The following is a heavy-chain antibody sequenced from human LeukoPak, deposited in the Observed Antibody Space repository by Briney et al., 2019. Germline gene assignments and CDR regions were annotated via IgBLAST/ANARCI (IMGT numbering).Heavy chain of an antibody. D-gene: IGHD3-22*01. CDR1: GFTFSSYW. CDR2: IKQDGSEK. J-gene: IGHJ6*03. Sequence: GGSLRLSCAASGFTFSSYWMSWVRQAPGKGLEWVANIKQDGSEKYYVDSVKGRFTISRDNAKNSLYLQMNSLRAEDTAVYYCARQNLETYYYDSSGYPHYYYYMDVWGKGTTVTVSS. CDR3: ARQNLETYYYDSSGYPHYYYYMDV. V-gene: IGHV3-7*01.